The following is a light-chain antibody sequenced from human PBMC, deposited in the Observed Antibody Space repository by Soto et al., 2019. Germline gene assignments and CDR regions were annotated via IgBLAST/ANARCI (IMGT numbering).Light chain of an antibody. V-gene: IGKV3-20*01. CDR2: DAS. CDR1: QSVSSY. CDR3: YQYGSTPPT. Sequence: EIVLTQSPATLSLSPGERATLSCRASQSVSSYLAWYQQKPGQAPRLLIYDASNRATGIPVRFSGSGSGTDFTLTISRLEPEDFVVFYCYQYGSTPPTFGQGTKVDIK. J-gene: IGKJ1*01.